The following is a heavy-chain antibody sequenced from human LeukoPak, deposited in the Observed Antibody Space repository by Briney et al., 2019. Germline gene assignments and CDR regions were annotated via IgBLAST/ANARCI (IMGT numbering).Heavy chain of an antibody. V-gene: IGHV1-2*02. Sequence: ASVKVSCKTSGYTFTGYYMHWVRQAPGQGLEWMGWINPNTGATNSAQRFQGRVTMTRDTSMSTVYLVLTRLRSDDTAVYYCARLAVTTSGRFDPWGQGTLVTVSS. J-gene: IGHJ5*02. CDR2: INPNTGAT. D-gene: IGHD4-17*01. CDR1: GYTFTGYY. CDR3: ARLAVTTSGRFDP.